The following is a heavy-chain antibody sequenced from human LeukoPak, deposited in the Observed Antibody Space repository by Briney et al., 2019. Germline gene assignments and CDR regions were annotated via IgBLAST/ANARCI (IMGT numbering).Heavy chain of an antibody. J-gene: IGHJ4*02. D-gene: IGHD3-22*01. CDR2: ISGSSSYT. Sequence: GGSLRLSRVGSGFNFRTYNLNWVRQAPGKGLEGVSDISGSSSYTDYADSVKGRFTISKDNANSSVFLQMDSLRAEDTAVYYCARGHNSGYYLKYWGQGTLVTVSS. CDR3: ARGHNSGYYLKY. CDR1: GFNFRTYN. V-gene: IGHV3-21*05.